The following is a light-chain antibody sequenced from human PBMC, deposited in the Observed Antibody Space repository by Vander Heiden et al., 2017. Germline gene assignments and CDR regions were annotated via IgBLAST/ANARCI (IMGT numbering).Light chain of an antibody. CDR2: DAS. CDR1: QSVSSS. V-gene: IGKV3-11*01. Sequence: EIVLTQSPATLSLSPGERATLSCRASQSVSSSLVWYQHNPGQAPRLLIYDASNRATGNPARFSGSGSGTDFTLTISSLEPEDFAVYYCQQRSNWPPWTFGQGTKVEIK. CDR3: QQRSNWPPWT. J-gene: IGKJ1*01.